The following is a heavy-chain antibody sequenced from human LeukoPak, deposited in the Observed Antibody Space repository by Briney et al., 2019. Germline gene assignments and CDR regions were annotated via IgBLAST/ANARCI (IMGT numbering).Heavy chain of an antibody. Sequence: PGRSLRLSCAASGCTFSSCGMHWVRQAPGKGLEWVAVIWYDGSNKYYADSVKGRFTISRDNSKNTLYLQMNSLRAEDTAVYYCARDGYQSHSWFDPWGQGTLVTVSS. V-gene: IGHV3-33*01. CDR3: ARDGYQSHSWFDP. D-gene: IGHD5-12*01. CDR2: IWYDGSNK. J-gene: IGHJ5*02. CDR1: GCTFSSCG.